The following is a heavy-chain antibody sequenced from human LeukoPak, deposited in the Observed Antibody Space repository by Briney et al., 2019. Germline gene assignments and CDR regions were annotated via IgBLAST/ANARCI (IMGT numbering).Heavy chain of an antibody. CDR2: IYYSGST. V-gene: IGHV4-31*03. CDR1: GGSISSGGYY. J-gene: IGHJ4*02. D-gene: IGHD2-21*02. Sequence: SETLSLTCTVSGGSISSGGYYWSWIRQHPGKGLEWIGYIYYSGSTYYNPSLKSRVTISVDTSKNQFSLKLRSVTAADTAVYYCARDGGDRGLPFDYWGQGTLVTVSS. CDR3: ARDGGDRGLPFDY.